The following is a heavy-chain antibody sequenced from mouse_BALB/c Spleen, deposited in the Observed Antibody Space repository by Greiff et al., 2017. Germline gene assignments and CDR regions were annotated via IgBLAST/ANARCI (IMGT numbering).Heavy chain of an antibody. CDR3: TNWEYWYFDV. D-gene: IGHD4-1*01. CDR2: IRLKSNNYAT. Sequence: EVKVEESGGGLLQPGGSMKLSCVASGFTFSNYWMNWVRQSPEKGLEWVAEIRLKSNNYATHYAESVKGRFTISRDDSKSSVYLQMNNLRAEDTGIYYCTNWEYWYFDVWGAGTTVTVSS. CDR1: GFTFSNYW. V-gene: IGHV6-6*02. J-gene: IGHJ1*01.